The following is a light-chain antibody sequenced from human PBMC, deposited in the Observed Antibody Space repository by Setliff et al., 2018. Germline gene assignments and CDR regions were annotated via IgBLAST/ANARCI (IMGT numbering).Light chain of an antibody. V-gene: IGLV2-8*01. CDR2: EVT. Sequence: QSVLTQPPSASGSPGQSVTISCTGTGGLVGGYNYVSWYQQHPGKAPRPIIYEVTKRPSGVPDRFSGSNSGNTASLTVSGLQAEDEADYYCTFYSGSNNFFFGSGTKVTVL. CDR1: GGLVGGYNY. CDR3: TFYSGSNNFF. J-gene: IGLJ1*01.